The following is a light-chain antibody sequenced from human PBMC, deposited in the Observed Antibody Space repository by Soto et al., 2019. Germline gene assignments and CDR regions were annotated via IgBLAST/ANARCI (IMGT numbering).Light chain of an antibody. CDR1: SSDIGTYNY. J-gene: IGLJ1*01. Sequence: QSDLTQPASVSGSPGQSITISCTGTSSDIGTYNYVSWYQQHPGKAPKLMLYEVSNRPSGVSNRFFGSKSGNTASLTISGLQAEDEADYFCNSYTSSSTLYVFGTGTKLTVL. CDR2: EVS. V-gene: IGLV2-14*01. CDR3: NSYTSSSTLYV.